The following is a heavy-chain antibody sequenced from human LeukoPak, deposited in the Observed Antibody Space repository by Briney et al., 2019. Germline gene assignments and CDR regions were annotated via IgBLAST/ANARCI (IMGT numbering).Heavy chain of an antibody. Sequence: SETLSLTCTVSGGSISSYYWSWIRQPPGKGLEWIGYIYYSGSTNYNPSLKSRVTISVDTSKNQFSLKLSSVTAADTAVYYCARHIGSYYYGMDVWGQGTTVTVSS. CDR1: GGSISSYY. D-gene: IGHD1-26*01. V-gene: IGHV4-59*08. CDR2: IYYSGST. CDR3: ARHIGSYYYGMDV. J-gene: IGHJ6*02.